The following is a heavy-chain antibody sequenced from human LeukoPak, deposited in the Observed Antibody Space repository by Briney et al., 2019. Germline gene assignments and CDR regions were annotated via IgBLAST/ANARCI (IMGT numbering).Heavy chain of an antibody. CDR2: IRSKAYGGTT. Sequence: GGSLRLSCTASGFTFGDYAMSWVRQAPGKGLQWLGFIRSKAYGGTTEYAASVKGRFTISRDDSKSIAYLQMNSLKTEDTAVYYCTSRLWFGELFPFDYWGQGTLVTVSS. CDR3: TSRLWFGELFPFDY. V-gene: IGHV3-49*04. D-gene: IGHD3-10*01. J-gene: IGHJ4*02. CDR1: GFTFGDYA.